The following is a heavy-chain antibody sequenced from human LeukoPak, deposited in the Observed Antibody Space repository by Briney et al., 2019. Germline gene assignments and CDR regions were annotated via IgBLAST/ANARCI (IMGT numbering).Heavy chain of an antibody. CDR3: ARDSTQGVVIISY. D-gene: IGHD3-3*01. V-gene: IGHV1-69*05. CDR2: IIPIFGTA. Sequence: GASVKVSCKASGGTFSSYAISWVRQAPGQGLEWMGGIIPIFGTANYAQKFQGRVTMTRDTSISTAYMELSRLRSDDTAVYYCARDSTQGVVIISYWGQGTLVTVSS. CDR1: GGTFSSYA. J-gene: IGHJ4*02.